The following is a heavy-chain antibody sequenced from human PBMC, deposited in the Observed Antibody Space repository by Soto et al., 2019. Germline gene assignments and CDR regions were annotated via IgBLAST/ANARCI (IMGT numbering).Heavy chain of an antibody. Sequence: GASVKVSCKASGYIFLTYGHSWVRQAPGQGLEWMGWISPYTGKTNYAQKFQGRLTMTTDTSTSTVYMELRSLRSADTAVYYCVRDLDGSGSYYTDYWGRGTLVTVSS. CDR1: GYIFLTYG. CDR3: VRDLDGSGSYYTDY. D-gene: IGHD3-10*01. V-gene: IGHV1-18*04. CDR2: ISPYTGKT. J-gene: IGHJ4*02.